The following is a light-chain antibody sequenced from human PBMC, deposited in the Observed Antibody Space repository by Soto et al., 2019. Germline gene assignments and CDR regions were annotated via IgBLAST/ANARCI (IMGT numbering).Light chain of an antibody. V-gene: IGKV3-20*01. CDR3: RQYGGSLLFP. Sequence: EIVLTQSPGTLSLSPGDRATLSCRASQGVTPAYLAWYQHKPGQAPRLLIYGASHRATGIPDRFSGSGSGTDFTLTITRLEPEVFAVYSCRQYGGSLLFPFGAGTRVDF. CDR2: GAS. CDR1: QGVTPAY. J-gene: IGKJ3*01.